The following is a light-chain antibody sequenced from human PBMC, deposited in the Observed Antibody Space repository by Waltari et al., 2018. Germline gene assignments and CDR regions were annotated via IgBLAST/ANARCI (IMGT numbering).Light chain of an antibody. CDR2: DKN. Sequence: SSELTQHPAVSVAMGPAFRITCQGDSLGSYYSSWYQQRPGQAPILVMYDKNNRPSGVPDRFSGSNSHNTASLTITGAQAEDEASYYCHSRDASGVGGSFGGGTKLTVL. J-gene: IGLJ2*01. CDR1: SLGSYY. V-gene: IGLV3-19*01. CDR3: HSRDASGVGGS.